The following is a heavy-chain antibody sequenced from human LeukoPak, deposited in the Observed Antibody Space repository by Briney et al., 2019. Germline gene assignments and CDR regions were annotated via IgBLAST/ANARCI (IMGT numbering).Heavy chain of an antibody. D-gene: IGHD5-18*01. CDR3: ARLGYSYGAFDY. Sequence: GESLKISCKGSGYNFASYWIGWVRQMPGKGLEWMGIIYPGDSDATYSPSFQGQVTISADKSISIAYLQWSSLKASDTAMYYCARLGYSYGAFDYWGQGTLVTVSS. V-gene: IGHV5-51*01. CDR2: IYPGDSDA. CDR1: GYNFASYW. J-gene: IGHJ4*02.